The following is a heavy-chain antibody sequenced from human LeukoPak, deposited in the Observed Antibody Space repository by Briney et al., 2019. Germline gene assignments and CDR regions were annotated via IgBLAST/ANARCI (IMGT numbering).Heavy chain of an antibody. V-gene: IGHV1-18*01. J-gene: IGHJ4*02. CDR2: ISAYNGNT. CDR1: GYTFTSYG. CDR3: ARGGSIMITFGGVIAAPFDY. Sequence: ASVKVSCKASGYTFTSYGISWVRQAPGQGLEWMGWISAYNGNTNYAQNLQGRVTMTTDTSTSTAYMELRSLRSDDTAVYYCARGGSIMITFGGVIAAPFDYWGQGTLVTVSS. D-gene: IGHD3-16*02.